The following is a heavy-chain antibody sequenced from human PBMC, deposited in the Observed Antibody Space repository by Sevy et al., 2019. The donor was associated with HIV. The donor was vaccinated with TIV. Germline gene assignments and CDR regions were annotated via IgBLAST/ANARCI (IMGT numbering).Heavy chain of an antibody. J-gene: IGHJ3*02. CDR1: GFSFSDYY. Sequence: GGSLRLSCAASGFSFSDYYMTWIRQAPGKGLEWVSYISGSTNAIFYADSVKGRFIISRDNTKKSLYRRMNTLRAEDTAVYYCARVGLAASGGGFGAFDMWGQGTMVTVSS. V-gene: IGHV3-11*01. D-gene: IGHD6-13*01. CDR3: ARVGLAASGGGFGAFDM. CDR2: ISGSTNAI.